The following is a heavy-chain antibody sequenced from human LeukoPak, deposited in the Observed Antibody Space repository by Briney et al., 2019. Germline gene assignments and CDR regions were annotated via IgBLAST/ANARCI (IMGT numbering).Heavy chain of an antibody. CDR2: MNQDGSKT. CDR3: ARDFGTGSGTSAFDI. J-gene: IGHJ3*02. V-gene: IGHV3-7*01. D-gene: IGHD3-10*01. CDR1: GLLFSANW. Sequence: GGSLRLSCATSGLLFSANWMSWVRQAPGKGLEWVANMNQDGSKTYYVDSVMGRFSISRDNAQNSLYLQMNSLRVEDTAVYYCARDFGTGSGTSAFDIWGQGTTVTVPS.